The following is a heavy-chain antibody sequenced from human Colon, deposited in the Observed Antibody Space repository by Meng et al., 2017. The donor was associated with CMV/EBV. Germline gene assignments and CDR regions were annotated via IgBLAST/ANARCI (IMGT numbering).Heavy chain of an antibody. CDR2: IGSVSSSR. D-gene: IGHD3-9*01. Sequence: AGSLRLSCAASGVTFSGYQMSWVRQAPGKGLEWMSYIGSVSSSRHYADSVRGRFTISRDNAKNSLYLQMNSLTAEDTAVYYCARHLIPPGNYDILTGYLDVWGQGTTVTVSS. V-gene: IGHV3-48*03. CDR3: ARHLIPPGNYDILTGYLDV. CDR1: GVTFSGYQ. J-gene: IGHJ6*02.